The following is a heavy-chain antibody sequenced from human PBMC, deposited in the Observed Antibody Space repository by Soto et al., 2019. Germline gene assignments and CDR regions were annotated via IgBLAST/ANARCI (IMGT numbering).Heavy chain of an antibody. CDR1: GGSFSGYY. V-gene: IGHV4-34*01. D-gene: IGHD6-13*01. J-gene: IGHJ5*02. CDR2: INHSGST. Sequence: PSETLSLTCAVYGGSFSGYYWSWIRQPPGKGLEWIGEINHSGSTNYNPSLKSRVTISVDTSKNQFSLKLRFVTAADTAVYYCAREAAETVGDGYWCDPWGQGKLVTVSS. CDR3: AREAAETVGDGYWCDP.